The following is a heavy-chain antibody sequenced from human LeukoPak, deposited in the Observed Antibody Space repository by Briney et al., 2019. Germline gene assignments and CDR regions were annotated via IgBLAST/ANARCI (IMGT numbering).Heavy chain of an antibody. CDR3: ARRLVLPQQLVLDWFDP. J-gene: IGHJ5*02. D-gene: IGHD6-13*01. CDR2: IYYSGST. V-gene: IGHV4-39*01. Sequence: SETLSLTCTVSGGSISSSSYYWGWIRQPPGKGLEWIGSIYYSGSTYYNPSLKSRVTISVDTSKNQFSLKLSSVTAADTAVYYCARRLVLPQQLVLDWFDPWGQGTLVTVSS. CDR1: GGSISSSSYY.